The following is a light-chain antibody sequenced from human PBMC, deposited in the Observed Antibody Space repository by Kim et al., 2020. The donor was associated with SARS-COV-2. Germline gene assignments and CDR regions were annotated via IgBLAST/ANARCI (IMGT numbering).Light chain of an antibody. CDR2: KAS. J-gene: IGKJ3*01. V-gene: IGKV1-5*03. Sequence: DIQMTQSPSTLSASVGDRVTITCRASQSINIWLAWFQQKPGKAPNLLIYKASTLESGVPSRFSGSGSGTDFTLTISSLQPDDFATYYCKRYKTTSETFGPGTKVDIK. CDR1: QSINIW. CDR3: KRYKTTSET.